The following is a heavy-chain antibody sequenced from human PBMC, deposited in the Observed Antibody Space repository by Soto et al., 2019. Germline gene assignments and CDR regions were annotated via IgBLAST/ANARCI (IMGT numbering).Heavy chain of an antibody. D-gene: IGHD2-15*01. V-gene: IGHV3-21*06. CDR2: ITNRGTHT. Sequence: EVQLVESGGGLVQPGESLRLSCTASGFSFSSYTMNWIRQAPGKGLQWVASITNRGTHTYSADSLKGRFTISRDNDKNSLYLQMNNLRAEDTAIYYCARAHEVAWFDSWGLGTLVTVTS. J-gene: IGHJ5*01. CDR3: ARAHEVAWFDS. CDR1: GFSFSSYT.